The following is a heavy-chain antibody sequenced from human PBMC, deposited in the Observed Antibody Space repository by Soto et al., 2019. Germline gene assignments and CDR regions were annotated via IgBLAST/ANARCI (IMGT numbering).Heavy chain of an antibody. D-gene: IGHD3-22*01. Sequence: EVQLLESGGGLVQPGGSLRLSCAASGVTFSTYAMNWVRQAPGKGLEWVSTISNTGGGTFYAGSVKGRFTISRDNSKNTLYLQMHSLRADDSAIYFCAVGRHKTSGSNTWFDPGGRGTQVTVSS. CDR3: AVGRHKTSGSNTWFDP. V-gene: IGHV3-23*01. CDR2: ISNTGGGT. CDR1: GVTFSTYA. J-gene: IGHJ5*02.